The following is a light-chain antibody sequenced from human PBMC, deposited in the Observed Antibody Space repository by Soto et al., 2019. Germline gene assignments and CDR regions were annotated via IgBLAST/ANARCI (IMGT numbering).Light chain of an antibody. CDR1: QNISRY. V-gene: IGKV1-39*01. J-gene: IGKJ2*01. CDR2: ATS. CDR3: QQSFSNLMYS. Sequence: DIQMTQPPSSLSASVGDKVTITCRASQNISRYLNWYQHKPGQAPKVLVSATSNLQSGAPSRFSGGGSGTDFTLTITSLQPEDFATYYCQQSFSNLMYSFGQGTKLEI.